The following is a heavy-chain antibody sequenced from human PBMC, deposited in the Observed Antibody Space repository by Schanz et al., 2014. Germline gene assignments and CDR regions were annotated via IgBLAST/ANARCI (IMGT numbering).Heavy chain of an antibody. CDR2: ISYDGSNK. J-gene: IGHJ4*02. D-gene: IGHD5-12*01. CDR3: ASPSGYSDYGTYFDF. V-gene: IGHV3-30*19. Sequence: QVQLVESGGGVVQPGGSLRLSCAASGFIFSNYGMHWVRQAPGKGLEWVAVISYDGSNKYYADSVEGRFTISRDNSRNTLYLQMNSLRTEDTAVYYCASPSGYSDYGTYFDFWGQGTLVTVSS. CDR1: GFIFSNYG.